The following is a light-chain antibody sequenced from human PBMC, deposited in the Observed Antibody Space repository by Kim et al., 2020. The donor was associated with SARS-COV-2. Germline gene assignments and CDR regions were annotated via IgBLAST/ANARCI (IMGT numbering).Light chain of an antibody. J-gene: IGKJ1*01. CDR2: AAS. CDR1: QGIANY. V-gene: IGKV1-27*01. CDR3: QKYNSAPWT. Sequence: DIQVTQSPSSLSASVGDRVTITCRASQGIANYLARYQQRPGKVPKLLIYAASALRSGVPSRFSGSGSETVFTLTISSLQPEDVATYFCQKYNSAPWTFGQGTKVDIK.